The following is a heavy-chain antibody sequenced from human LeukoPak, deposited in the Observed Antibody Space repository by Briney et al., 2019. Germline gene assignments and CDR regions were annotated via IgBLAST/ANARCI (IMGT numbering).Heavy chain of an antibody. D-gene: IGHD3-9*01. Sequence: ASVRVSCKASGYTFNSYGISWVRQAPGQGLEWMGWVSAYNGNTKYAQNFLGRVTMTTDTSRRTVYMELRSLTSDDTAAYYCARDFLYYDILTGPDHWGQGTLVTVSS. CDR2: VSAYNGNT. CDR1: GYTFNSYG. CDR3: ARDFLYYDILTGPDH. J-gene: IGHJ5*02. V-gene: IGHV1-18*01.